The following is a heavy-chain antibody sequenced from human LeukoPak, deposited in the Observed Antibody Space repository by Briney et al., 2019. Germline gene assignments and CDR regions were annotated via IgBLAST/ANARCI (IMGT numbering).Heavy chain of an antibody. CDR2: ISSSGSTI. V-gene: IGHV3-48*03. CDR3: ARDYDSIGYYDAFDI. D-gene: IGHD3-22*01. CDR1: GFTFSSYE. J-gene: IGHJ3*02. Sequence: PGGSLRLSCAASGFTFSSYEMNWVRQAPGKGLEWVSSISSSGSTIYYADSVKGRFTLSRDSAENSLYLQMNSLRAEDTAVYYCARDYDSIGYYDAFDIWGQGTLVTVSS.